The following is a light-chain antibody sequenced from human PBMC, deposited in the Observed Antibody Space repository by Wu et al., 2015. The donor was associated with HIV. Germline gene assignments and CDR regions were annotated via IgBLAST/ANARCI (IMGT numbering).Light chain of an antibody. CDR2: GAS. CDR1: QSITTNY. J-gene: IGKJ1*01. CDR3: QQYGSSPQT. V-gene: IGKV3-20*01. Sequence: EVVLTQSPGSLSLSPGERATLSCRASQSITTNYLAWYQQKPGQAPRLLIYGASSRATGIPDRSSGSGSGTDFTLTISRLEPEDFAVYYCQQYGSSPQTFGQGDQGGNQT.